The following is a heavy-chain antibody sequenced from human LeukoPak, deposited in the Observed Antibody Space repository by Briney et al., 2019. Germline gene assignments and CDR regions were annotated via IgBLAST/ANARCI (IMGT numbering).Heavy chain of an antibody. V-gene: IGHV3-23*01. J-gene: IGHJ3*02. CDR3: AKDRDYDFWSGYLTYDAFDI. Sequence: PGGSLRLSCAASGFTFSTYWLHRVRQAPGKGLEWVSAISGSGGSTYYEDSLKGRFTISRDNSKNTLYLQMNSLRAEDTAIYYCAKDRDYDFWSGYLTYDAFDIWGQGTMVTV. CDR1: GFTFSTYW. D-gene: IGHD3-3*01. CDR2: ISGSGGST.